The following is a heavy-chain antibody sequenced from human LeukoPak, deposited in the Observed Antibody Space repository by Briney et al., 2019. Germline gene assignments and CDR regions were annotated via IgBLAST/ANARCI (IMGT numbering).Heavy chain of an antibody. CDR1: GGTFSSYT. Sequence: EASVTVSCKASGGTFSSYTITWVRQAPGQGLEWMGGIIPIFGTANYAQKFQGRVTITADESTTTAYMELSSLTSDDTAVYYCARVPTVTFFDYWGQGTLVTVSS. V-gene: IGHV1-69*13. CDR2: IIPIFGTA. J-gene: IGHJ4*02. D-gene: IGHD4-17*01. CDR3: ARVPTVTFFDY.